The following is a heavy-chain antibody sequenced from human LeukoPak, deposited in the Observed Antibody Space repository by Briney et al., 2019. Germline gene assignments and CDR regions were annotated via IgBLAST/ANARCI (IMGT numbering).Heavy chain of an antibody. J-gene: IGHJ4*02. CDR3: AKDRYSSSWYGITHFDY. V-gene: IGHV3-9*03. CDR2: ISWNSGNI. Sequence: GRSLRLSCAASGFTFSSYAMHWVRQAPGKGLEWVSGISWNSGNIGYAESVKGRFTISRGNAKNSLYLQMNSLRAEDMALYYCAKDRYSSSWYGITHFDYWGQGTLVTVSS. D-gene: IGHD6-13*01. CDR1: GFTFSSYA.